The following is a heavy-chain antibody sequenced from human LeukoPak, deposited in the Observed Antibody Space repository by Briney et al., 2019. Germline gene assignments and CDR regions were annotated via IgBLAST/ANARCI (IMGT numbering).Heavy chain of an antibody. Sequence: SVKVSCKASGYTFTSYGISWVRQAPGQGLEWMGWISAYNGNTNYAQKLQGRVTMTTDTSTSTAYMELRSLRSDDTAVYYCARSHPYYYDSSGPRMDVWGQGTTVTVSS. J-gene: IGHJ6*02. CDR2: ISAYNGNT. CDR3: ARSHPYYYDSSGPRMDV. CDR1: GYTFTSYG. V-gene: IGHV1-18*01. D-gene: IGHD3-22*01.